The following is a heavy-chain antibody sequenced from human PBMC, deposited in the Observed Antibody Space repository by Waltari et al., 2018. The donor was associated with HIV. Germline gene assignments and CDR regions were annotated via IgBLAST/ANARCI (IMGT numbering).Heavy chain of an antibody. CDR2: ITFSGNYI. Sequence: EVQLVESGGGLVKPGGSLRLSCAASGFSFSNYNMNWVRQAPGKGLEWVSSITFSGNYIYYADSVKGRFTISRDNAKNSLYLQMSSLRAEDTAIYYCARDLFCSGGTCYRYDVFNIWGQGTMVTVSS. V-gene: IGHV3-21*01. D-gene: IGHD2-15*01. CDR1: GFSFSNYN. J-gene: IGHJ3*02. CDR3: ARDLFCSGGTCYRYDVFNI.